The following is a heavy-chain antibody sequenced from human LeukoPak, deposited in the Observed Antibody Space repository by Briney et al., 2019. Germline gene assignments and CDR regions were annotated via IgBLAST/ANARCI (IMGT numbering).Heavy chain of an antibody. V-gene: IGHV3-66*01. CDR3: AKDRGGGTYPIYFDY. J-gene: IGHJ4*02. CDR2: IYSGGGT. Sequence: GGSLRLSCAASGFTVSSNYMSWVRQAPGKGLEWVSVIYSGGGTYYADSVKGRFTISRDNSKNTLYLQMNSLRAEDTAVYYCAKDRGGGTYPIYFDYWGQGTLVTVSS. CDR1: GFTVSSNY. D-gene: IGHD1-26*01.